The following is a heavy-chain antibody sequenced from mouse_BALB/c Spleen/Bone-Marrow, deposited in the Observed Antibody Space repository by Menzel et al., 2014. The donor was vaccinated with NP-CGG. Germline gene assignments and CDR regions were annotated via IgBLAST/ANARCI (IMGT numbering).Heavy chain of an antibody. CDR1: GYTFTSYW. V-gene: IGHV1-69*02. J-gene: IGHJ3*01. CDR2: IYPSDSYT. CDR3: TRKDY. Sequence: QVQLQQPGAELVRPWASVKLSCKASGYTFTSYWINWVKQRPGQGLEWIGNIYPSDSYTNYNQKFKDKATLTVDKSSSTAYMQLSSPTSEDSAVYYCTRKDYWGQGTLVTVSA.